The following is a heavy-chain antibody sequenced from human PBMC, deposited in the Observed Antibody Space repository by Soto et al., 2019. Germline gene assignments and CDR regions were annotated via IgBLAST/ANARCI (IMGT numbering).Heavy chain of an antibody. Sequence: QVQLQQWGAGLLKPSETLSLTCAVYGGSFSGYYWSWIRQPPGKGLEWIGEINHSGSTNYNPSLKSRVTISVDTSKNQFSLKLSSVTDAETAVYYCARGRGYSSSGNWFDPWGQGTLVTVSS. J-gene: IGHJ5*02. CDR3: ARGRGYSSSGNWFDP. D-gene: IGHD6-13*01. V-gene: IGHV4-34*01. CDR2: INHSGST. CDR1: GGSFSGYY.